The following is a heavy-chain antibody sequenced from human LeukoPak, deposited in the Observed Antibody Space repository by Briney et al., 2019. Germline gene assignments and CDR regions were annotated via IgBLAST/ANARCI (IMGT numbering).Heavy chain of an antibody. D-gene: IGHD4-17*01. J-gene: IGHJ4*02. CDR1: GGTFSSYA. CDR2: IIPIFGTA. CDR3: ARAPFYGDEDFDY. Sequence: GASVKVSCKASGGTFSSYAISWVRQAPGQGLEWMGGIIPIFGTANYAQKFQGRVTMTRDMSTSTVYMELSSLRSEDTAVYYCARAPFYGDEDFDYWGQGTLVTVSS. V-gene: IGHV1-69*05.